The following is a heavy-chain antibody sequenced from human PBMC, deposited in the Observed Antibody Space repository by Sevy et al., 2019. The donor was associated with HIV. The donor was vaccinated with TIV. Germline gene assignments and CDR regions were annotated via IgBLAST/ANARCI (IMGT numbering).Heavy chain of an antibody. D-gene: IGHD2-15*01. V-gene: IGHV3-23*01. CDR1: GFTFSTYA. J-gene: IGHJ6*02. CDR3: AKGFCSGGSCPRDYYYYGMDV. CDR2: ISGSGRYT. Sequence: GESLKISCAAPGFTFSTYAMNWVRQAPGKGLEWVSSISGSGRYTYYADSVEGRFTISRDSSKNTLYLQMNSLRADDTAVYYCAKGFCSGGSCPRDYYYYGMDVWGQGTTVTVSS.